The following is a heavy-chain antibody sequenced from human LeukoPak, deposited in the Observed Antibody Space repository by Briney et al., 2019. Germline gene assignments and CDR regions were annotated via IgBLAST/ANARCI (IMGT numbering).Heavy chain of an antibody. CDR2: IKQDGSEK. J-gene: IGHJ4*02. D-gene: IGHD3-22*01. Sequence: GGSLRLSCAASGFTFSSYWMSWVRQAPGKGLEWVANIKQDGSEKYYVDSVKGRFTISRDNAKNSLYLQMNSLRAEDTAVYYCARDHYDSSGYLDYWGQGTLVTVSS. CDR1: GFTFSSYW. CDR3: ARDHYDSSGYLDY. V-gene: IGHV3-7*01.